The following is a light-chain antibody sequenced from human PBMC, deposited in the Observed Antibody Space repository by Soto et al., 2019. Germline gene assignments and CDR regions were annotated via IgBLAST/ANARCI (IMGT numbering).Light chain of an antibody. CDR3: QQYGSSYT. CDR1: QSVSSSY. CDR2: GAS. V-gene: IGKV3-20*01. Sequence: EIVLTQSPGTLSLSPGDRATLSCRASQSVSSSYLAWYQQRPGQAPRLLIYGASSRATGIPGRFSGSGSGTDFTLTISRLEPEDSAVYYCQQYGSSYTFGQGTKLEIK. J-gene: IGKJ2*01.